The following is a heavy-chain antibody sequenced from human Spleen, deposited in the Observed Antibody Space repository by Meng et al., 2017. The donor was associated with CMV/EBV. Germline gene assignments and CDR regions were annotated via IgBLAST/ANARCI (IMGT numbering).Heavy chain of an antibody. CDR2: IYPGDSGT. J-gene: IGHJ3*02. V-gene: IGHV5-51*01. CDR1: GYSFTSYW. Sequence: KVSCKGSGYSFTSYWIGWVRQMPGKGLEWRVIIYPGDSGTRYSTSFQGQVIISADKYISTAYLQWSSLKASDTAMYYCARGGDLGPADIWGQGTMVTVSS. CDR3: ARGGDLGPADI. D-gene: IGHD3-16*01.